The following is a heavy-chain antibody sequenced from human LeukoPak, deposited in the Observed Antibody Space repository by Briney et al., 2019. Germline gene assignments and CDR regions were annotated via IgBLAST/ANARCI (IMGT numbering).Heavy chain of an antibody. CDR1: GFTFSSYG. CDR3: ARDLGSSSSAFDY. D-gene: IGHD6-13*01. J-gene: IGHJ4*02. CDR2: ISGSGGST. Sequence: GGPLRLSCAASGFTFSSYGMSWVRQAPGKGLEWVSAISGSGGSTYYADSVKGRFTISRDNAKNSLYLQMNSLRAEDTAVYYCARDLGSSSSAFDYWGQGTLVTVSS. V-gene: IGHV3-23*01.